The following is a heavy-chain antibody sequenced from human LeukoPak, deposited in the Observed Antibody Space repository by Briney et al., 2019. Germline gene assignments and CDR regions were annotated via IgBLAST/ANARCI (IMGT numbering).Heavy chain of an antibody. V-gene: IGHV3-30*19. D-gene: IGHD6-13*01. CDR2: ISFDGDNQ. CDR3: AREAAGISP. CDR1: GFNFSTYG. Sequence: GRSLRLSCVASGFNFSTYGMHWVRQAPGKGLVWVAVISFDGDNQYYADSVKGRFAISRDNSKNTVFLQMNSLRVEDTAFYYCAREAAGISPWGQGTLVTVSS. J-gene: IGHJ4*02.